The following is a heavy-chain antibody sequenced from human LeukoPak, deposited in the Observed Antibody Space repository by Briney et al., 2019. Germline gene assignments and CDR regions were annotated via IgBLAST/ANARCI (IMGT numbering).Heavy chain of an antibody. J-gene: IGHJ4*02. V-gene: IGHV1-69*13. D-gene: IGHD4-11*01. Sequence: VASVKVSCKASGGTFSSYAISWVRQAPGQGLEWMGGIIPIFGTANYAQKFQGRVTITADESTSTAYMELRSLRSEDTAVYYCARDVGTTERTTDPSFDNYWGQGTLVTVSS. CDR3: ARDVGTTERTTDPSFDNY. CDR1: GGTFSSYA. CDR2: IIPIFGTA.